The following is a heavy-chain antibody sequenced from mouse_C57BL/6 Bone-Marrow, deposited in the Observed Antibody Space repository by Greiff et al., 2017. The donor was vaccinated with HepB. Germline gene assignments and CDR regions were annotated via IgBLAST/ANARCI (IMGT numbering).Heavy chain of an antibody. CDR1: GYTFTSYW. V-gene: IGHV1-52*01. J-gene: IGHJ4*01. CDR3: ASSRQLRPPYAMDY. CDR2: IDPSDSET. Sequence: QVQLQQPWAELVRPGSSVKLSCKASGYTFTSYWMHWVKQRPIQGLEWIGNIDPSDSETHYNQKFKDKATLTVDKSSSTAYMQLSSLTSEDSAVYYCASSRQLRPPYAMDYWGQGTSVTVSS. D-gene: IGHD3-2*02.